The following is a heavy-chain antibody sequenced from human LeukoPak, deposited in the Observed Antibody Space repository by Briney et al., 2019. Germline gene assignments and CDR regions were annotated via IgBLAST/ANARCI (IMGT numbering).Heavy chain of an antibody. CDR1: GYSFDSYA. Sequence: GGSLRLSCAGSGYSFDSYAMTWVRQAPGKGLEWVSSINGGGDITYYAESVKGRFTVSRDNSKNTLFLQMNSLRAEDTAVFYCAKRYRDSTGWFFDFWGQGSLVTVSS. J-gene: IGHJ4*02. CDR2: INGGGDIT. D-gene: IGHD6-13*01. CDR3: AKRYRDSTGWFFDF. V-gene: IGHV3-23*01.